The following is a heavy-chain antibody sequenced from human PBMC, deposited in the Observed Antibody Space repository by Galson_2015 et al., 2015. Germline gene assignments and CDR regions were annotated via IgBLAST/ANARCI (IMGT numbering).Heavy chain of an antibody. CDR2: ITRSGTFI. V-gene: IGHV3-21*01. J-gene: IGHJ3*02. Sequence: SLSLSRAACGWRFNTFSMNWVVQAAGRGVEGVSSITRSGTFIYYAHSVKGRFTISRDNAKKSLFLQMDGLRAEDTAVYYCTRTTSGRQSWNVFDMWGQGTKVTVSS. CDR3: TRTTSGRQSWNVFDM. D-gene: IGHD3-10*01. CDR1: GWRFNTFS.